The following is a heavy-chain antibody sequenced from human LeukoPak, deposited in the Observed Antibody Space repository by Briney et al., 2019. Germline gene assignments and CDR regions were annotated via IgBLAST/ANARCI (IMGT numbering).Heavy chain of an antibody. J-gene: IGHJ6*03. CDR1: GFTLSSYA. D-gene: IGHD1-14*01. CDR3: AKNGEPHYYMDV. CDR2: ISYDGSNK. Sequence: GGSLRLSYAASGFTLSSYAMHWVRQAPGKGLEWVAVISYDGSNKYYADSVKGRFTISRDNSKNTLFLQMNSLRAEDTAVYYCAKNGEPHYYMDVLGKGTTVTVSS. V-gene: IGHV3-30-3*02.